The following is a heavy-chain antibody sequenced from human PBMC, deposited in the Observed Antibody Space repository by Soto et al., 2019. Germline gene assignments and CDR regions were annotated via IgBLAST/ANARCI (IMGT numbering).Heavy chain of an antibody. V-gene: IGHV1-69*01. J-gene: IGHJ4*02. CDR2: IIPILDTT. CDR3: ASGGTTVNRRFDF. Sequence: QVQVVQSGAEVKKPGSSVRVSGKASGGTSSSYAITWMRQAPGQGIEWMGGIIPILDTTDYAQKFQGRVTFTADESTSTVYMEMSSLTSEDTAVYYCASGGTTVNRRFDFWGQGTLVTVSS. D-gene: IGHD4-4*01. CDR1: GGTSSSYA.